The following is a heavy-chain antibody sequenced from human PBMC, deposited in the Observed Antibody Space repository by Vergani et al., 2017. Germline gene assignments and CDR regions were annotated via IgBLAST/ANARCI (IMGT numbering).Heavy chain of an antibody. J-gene: IGHJ5*02. Sequence: QLQLQESGPGLVKPSETLSLTCAVYGGSFSGYYWSWIRQPPGKGLEWIGEINHSGSTNYNPSLKSRVTISVDTSKNQFSLKLSSVTAADTAVYYCARGRRTGTTRWFDPWGQGTLVTVSS. CDR1: GGSFSGYY. CDR2: INHSGST. D-gene: IGHD1-7*01. CDR3: ARGRRTGTTRWFDP. V-gene: IGHV4-34*01.